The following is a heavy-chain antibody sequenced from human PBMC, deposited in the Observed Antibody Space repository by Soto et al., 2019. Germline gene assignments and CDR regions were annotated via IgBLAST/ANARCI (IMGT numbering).Heavy chain of an antibody. Sequence: GGSLRLSCVGSGFTFSTYSINWVRQAPGKGLEWVSSISSRSDIYYADSVKGRFTISRDNAKNSVSLQMNSLRAEDTAVYYCAREYTAWPLSYGLDVWGQGTTVTVSS. V-gene: IGHV3-21*01. J-gene: IGHJ6*02. D-gene: IGHD2-2*02. CDR3: AREYTAWPLSYGLDV. CDR2: ISSRSDI. CDR1: GFTFSTYS.